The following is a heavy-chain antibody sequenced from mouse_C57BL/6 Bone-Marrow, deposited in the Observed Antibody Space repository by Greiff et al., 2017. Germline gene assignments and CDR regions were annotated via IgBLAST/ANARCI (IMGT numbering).Heavy chain of an antibody. Sequence: VQLQQSGAELAKPGASVKLSCKASGYTFTSYWMHWVKQRPGPGLEWIGYINPSSGYTKYNQKFNDQATLTADNSSSTASLQMSSLTYEDSAVXYCAGGHYYDSSYVTWFAYWGQGTLVTVSA. CDR3: AGGHYYDSSYVTWFAY. V-gene: IGHV1-7*01. D-gene: IGHD1-1*01. CDR1: GYTFTSYW. J-gene: IGHJ3*01. CDR2: INPSSGYT.